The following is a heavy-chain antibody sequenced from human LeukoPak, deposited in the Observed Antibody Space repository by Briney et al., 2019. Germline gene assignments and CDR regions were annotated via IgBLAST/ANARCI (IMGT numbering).Heavy chain of an antibody. J-gene: IGHJ4*02. CDR3: ARRGYSYGIYYFDY. V-gene: IGHV1-18*04. Sequence: ASVKVSCKASGYTFTSYGISWVRRAPGQGLEWMGWISAYNGNTNYAQKLQGRVTMTTDTSTSTAYMELRSLRSDDTAVYYCARRGYSYGIYYFDYWGQGTLVTVSS. D-gene: IGHD5-18*01. CDR2: ISAYNGNT. CDR1: GYTFTSYG.